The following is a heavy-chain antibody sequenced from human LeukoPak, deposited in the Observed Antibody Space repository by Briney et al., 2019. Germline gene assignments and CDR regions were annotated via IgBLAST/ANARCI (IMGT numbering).Heavy chain of an antibody. CDR2: ISWNSGSI. J-gene: IGHJ4*02. CDR3: AKDIGLRLDIFDY. D-gene: IGHD2-2*03. V-gene: IGHV3-9*01. Sequence: GGSQRLSCAASGFTFDDYAMHWVRHAPGKGREWGSGISWNSGSIGYADSVKGRFTISRDNAKNSLYLQMNSLRAEDTALYYCAKDIGLRLDIFDYWGQGTLVSVSS. CDR1: GFTFDDYA.